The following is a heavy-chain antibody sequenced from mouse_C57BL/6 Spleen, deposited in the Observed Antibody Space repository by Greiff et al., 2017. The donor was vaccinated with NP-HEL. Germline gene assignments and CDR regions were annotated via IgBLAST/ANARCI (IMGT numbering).Heavy chain of an antibody. CDR2: INPSTGGT. V-gene: IGHV1-42*01. J-gene: IGHJ4*01. D-gene: IGHD4-1*01. CDR1: GYSFTGYY. Sequence: VQLQQSGPELVKPGASVKISCKASGYSFTGYYMNWVKQSPEKSLEWIGKINPSTGGTTYNQKFKAKATLTVDKSSSTAYMQLKSLTSEDSAVYYCARYTGTRGYYAMDYWGQGTSVTVSS. CDR3: ARYTGTRGYYAMDY.